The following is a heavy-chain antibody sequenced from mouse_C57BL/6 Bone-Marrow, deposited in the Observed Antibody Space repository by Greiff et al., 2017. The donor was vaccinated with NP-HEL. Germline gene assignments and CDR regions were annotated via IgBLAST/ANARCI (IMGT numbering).Heavy chain of an antibody. CDR3: TREKLTGTYFDY. D-gene: IGHD4-1*01. Sequence: EVNVVESGEGLVKPGGSLKLSCAASGFTFSSYAMSWVRQTPEKRLEWVAYISSGGDYIYYADTVKGRFTISRDNARNTLYLQMSSLKSEDTAMYYCTREKLTGTYFDYWGQGTTLTVSS. CDR1: GFTFSSYA. J-gene: IGHJ2*01. CDR2: ISSGGDYI. V-gene: IGHV5-9-1*02.